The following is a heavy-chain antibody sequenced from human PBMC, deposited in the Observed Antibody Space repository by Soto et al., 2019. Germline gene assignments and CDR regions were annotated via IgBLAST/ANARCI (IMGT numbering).Heavy chain of an antibody. CDR1: EFTVSNNY. V-gene: IGHV3-66*04. CDR2: IYGCGAT. CDR3: MKRPRA. Sequence: EVQVVESGGGLVQPGGSLRLSCAASEFTVSNNYMSWVRQAPGKGLEWVSLIYGCGATHYADSVRGRVTISRDNSKNTLYPQRNSRRGEGTAIYDCMKRPRAWGQGTLVTVSS. J-gene: IGHJ5*02.